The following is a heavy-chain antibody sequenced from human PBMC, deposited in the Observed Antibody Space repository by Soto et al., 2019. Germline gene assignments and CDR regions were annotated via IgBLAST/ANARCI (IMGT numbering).Heavy chain of an antibody. D-gene: IGHD4-17*01. J-gene: IGHJ4*02. Sequence: ASVKVSCKASGYTFTSYGISWVRQAPGQGLEWMGWISAYNGNTNYAQKLQGRVTMTTDTSTGTAYMELRSLRSDDTAVYYCAREWATVTILDYWGQGTLVTVSS. CDR1: GYTFTSYG. CDR2: ISAYNGNT. CDR3: AREWATVTILDY. V-gene: IGHV1-18*04.